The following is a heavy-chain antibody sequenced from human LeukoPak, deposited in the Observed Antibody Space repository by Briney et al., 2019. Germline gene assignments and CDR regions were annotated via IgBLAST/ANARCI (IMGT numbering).Heavy chain of an antibody. Sequence: ASVKVSCKASGYTFTSYDINWVRQATGQGLEWMGWMNPNSGNTGYAQKFQGRVTMTRNTSISTAYMELSSLRSEDTAVYYCARGMLRGYYYYYYMDVWGKGTTVTVSS. D-gene: IGHD3-16*01. CDR1: GYTFTSYD. CDR3: ARGMLRGYYYYYYMDV. J-gene: IGHJ6*03. V-gene: IGHV1-8*01. CDR2: MNPNSGNT.